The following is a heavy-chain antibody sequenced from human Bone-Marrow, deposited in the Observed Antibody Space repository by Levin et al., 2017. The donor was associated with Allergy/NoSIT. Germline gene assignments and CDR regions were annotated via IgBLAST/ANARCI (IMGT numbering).Heavy chain of an antibody. D-gene: IGHD4-17*01. CDR3: ARDGRDDFGDSPHFLY. Sequence: PGGSLRLSCAASGFAFRTYWMTWVRQAPGKGLEWVADIHHEGSQTYYMDSVKGRFTISRDNAKNSLYLQMNSLKAEDTAVYFCARDGRDDFGDSPHFLYWGQGTLVTVSS. CDR2: IHHEGSQT. J-gene: IGHJ4*02. CDR1: GFAFRTYW. V-gene: IGHV3-7*04.